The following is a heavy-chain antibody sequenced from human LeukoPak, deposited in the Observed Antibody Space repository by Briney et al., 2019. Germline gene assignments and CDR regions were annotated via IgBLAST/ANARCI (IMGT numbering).Heavy chain of an antibody. CDR3: ARVVASTSIDS. D-gene: IGHD2-15*01. Sequence: PSETLSLTCTVSGYSISSDYYWGWIRQPPGRGLEWIGSIYYSGSTYYNPSLKSRVTISVDPSKNRFSLKLTSVTAADTAVYYCARVVASTSIDSWGQGTLVTVSS. CDR2: IYYSGST. J-gene: IGHJ4*02. V-gene: IGHV4-38-2*02. CDR1: GYSISSDYY.